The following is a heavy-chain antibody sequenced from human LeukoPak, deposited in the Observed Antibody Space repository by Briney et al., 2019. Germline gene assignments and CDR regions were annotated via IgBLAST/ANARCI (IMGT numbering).Heavy chain of an antibody. J-gene: IGHJ3*02. CDR1: GFTFSSYW. Sequence: QPGGSLRLSCAASGFTFSSYWMSWVRQAPGKVLEWVANIKRDGSEKYYVDSVKGRFTISRDNAKNSLYLQMNSLRAEDTAVYYCARPIQYCSGGSCYSIRDAFDIWGQGTMVTVSS. V-gene: IGHV3-7*03. CDR2: IKRDGSEK. CDR3: ARPIQYCSGGSCYSIRDAFDI. D-gene: IGHD2-15*01.